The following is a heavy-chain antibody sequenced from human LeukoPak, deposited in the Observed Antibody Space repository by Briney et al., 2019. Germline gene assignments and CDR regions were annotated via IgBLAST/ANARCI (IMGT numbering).Heavy chain of an antibody. V-gene: IGHV4-34*01. J-gene: IGHJ4*02. CDR3: ARGVPAAPGGH. Sequence: SETLSLTCAVYGGSFSGYSWTWIRRPPGKGLEWIGEINHSGSTNYNPSLKSRVTMSVDMSKNQFSLKLSSVTAADTAVYYCARGVPAAPGGHWGQGTLVTVSS. CDR2: INHSGST. CDR1: GGSFSGYS. D-gene: IGHD2-2*01.